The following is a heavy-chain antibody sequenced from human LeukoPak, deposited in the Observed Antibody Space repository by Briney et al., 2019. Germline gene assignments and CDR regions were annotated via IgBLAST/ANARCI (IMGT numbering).Heavy chain of an antibody. CDR2: INHSGST. CDR1: GFTFSSYE. CDR3: ARGRITMVRGAPLWFDP. J-gene: IGHJ5*02. D-gene: IGHD3-10*01. V-gene: IGHV4-34*01. Sequence: GSLRLSCVASGFTFSSYEMNWVRQPPGKGLEWIGEINHSGSTNYNSSLKSRVTISVDTSKNQFSLKLSSVTAADTAVYYCARGRITMVRGAPLWFDPWGQGTLVTVSS.